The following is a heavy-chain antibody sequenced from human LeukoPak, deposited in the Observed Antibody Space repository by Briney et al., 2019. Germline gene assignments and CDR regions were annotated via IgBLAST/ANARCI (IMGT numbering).Heavy chain of an antibody. CDR1: GYSFTSYW. CDR2: IDPSDSYT. J-gene: IGHJ4*02. D-gene: IGHD5-12*01. Sequence: GESLRISCKGSGYSFTSYWISWVRQMPGKGLEWMGRIDPSDSYTNYSPSFQGHVTISADKSISTAYLQWSSLKASDTAVYYCARQSAPASNIEATKGGFDYWGQGTLVTVSS. CDR3: ARQSAPASNIEATKGGFDY. V-gene: IGHV5-10-1*01.